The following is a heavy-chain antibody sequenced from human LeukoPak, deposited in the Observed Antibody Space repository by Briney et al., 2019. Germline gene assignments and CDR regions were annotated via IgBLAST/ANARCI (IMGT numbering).Heavy chain of an antibody. V-gene: IGHV4-30-4*01. CDR2: IYYSGST. Sequence: PSETLSLTCTVSGGSISSGDYYWSWIRQPPGKGLEWIVYIYYSGSTYYNPSLKSRVTISVDTSKNQFSLKLSSVTAADTAVYYCARERNYDSSGYYYFDYWGQGTLVTVSS. D-gene: IGHD3-22*01. CDR1: GGSISSGDYY. J-gene: IGHJ4*02. CDR3: ARERNYDSSGYYYFDY.